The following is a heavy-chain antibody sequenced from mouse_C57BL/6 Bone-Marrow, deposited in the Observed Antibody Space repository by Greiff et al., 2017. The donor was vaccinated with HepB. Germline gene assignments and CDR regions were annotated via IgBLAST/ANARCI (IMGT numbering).Heavy chain of an antibody. J-gene: IGHJ2*01. CDR3: AREGFYYYGSSYFDY. V-gene: IGHV1-52*01. CDR1: GYTFTSYW. Sequence: QVHVKQPGAELVRPGSSVKLSCKASGYTFTSYWMHWVKQRPIQGLEWIGNIDPSDSETHYNQKFKDKATLTVDKSSSTAYMQLSSLTSEDSAVYYCAREGFYYYGSSYFDYWGQGTTLTVSS. D-gene: IGHD1-1*01. CDR2: IDPSDSET.